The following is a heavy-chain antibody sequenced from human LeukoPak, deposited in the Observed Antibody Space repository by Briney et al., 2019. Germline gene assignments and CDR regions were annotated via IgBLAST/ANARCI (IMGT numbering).Heavy chain of an antibody. CDR2: MHYSGNS. D-gene: IGHD3-3*02. V-gene: IGHV4-39*01. J-gene: IGHJ3*01. CDR3: ARLGTTDIFGGFDV. CDR1: GVSVGGSYY. Sequence: SETLSLTCNVSGVSVGGSYYWAWLRQPPGKGLEWIGSMHYSGNSYYSTSVKGRVTISVDMSTNQVSLKLSSVLAADTAVYFCARLGTTDIFGGFDVWGQGTMVTVAS.